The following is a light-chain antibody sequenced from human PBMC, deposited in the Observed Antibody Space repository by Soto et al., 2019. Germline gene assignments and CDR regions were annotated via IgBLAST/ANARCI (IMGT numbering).Light chain of an antibody. V-gene: IGLV3-1*01. CDR1: KLGDKH. Sequence: YELTQPPSVSVSPGQTTSITCSGEKLGDKHACWYQQRPGQSPVLVIYQDNKRPSGIPERFSGSSSGNTATLTISGTQAMDEADYYCQAWDSNSYVFGAGTKLTVL. CDR3: QAWDSNSYV. CDR2: QDN. J-gene: IGLJ1*01.